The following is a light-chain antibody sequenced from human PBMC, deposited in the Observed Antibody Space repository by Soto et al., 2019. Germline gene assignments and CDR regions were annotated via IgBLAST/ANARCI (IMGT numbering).Light chain of an antibody. J-gene: IGKJ1*01. CDR2: DAS. CDR3: QQANSVPWT. V-gene: IGKV1-12*02. CDR1: QGINSR. Sequence: DIPMTQSPSSVSASIGDKVTITCRASQGINSRLAWYQQKPGIPPKLLISDASSLQSGVPSRFSGSGFGTDFTLTISSLQPEDFATYYCQQANSVPWTFGQGTKVEIK.